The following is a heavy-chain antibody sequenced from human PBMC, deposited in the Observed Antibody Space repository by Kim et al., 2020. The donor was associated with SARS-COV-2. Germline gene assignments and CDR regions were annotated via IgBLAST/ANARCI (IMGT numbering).Heavy chain of an antibody. V-gene: IGHV4-59*08. CDR2: IYYSGST. Sequence: SETLSLTCTVSGGSISSYYWSWIRQPPGKGLECIGYIYYSGSTNYNPSLKSRVTISVDTSKNQFSLKLSSVTAADTAMYYCARLSAAAFDPWGQGTLDTVSS. CDR3: ARLSAAAFDP. J-gene: IGHJ5*02. D-gene: IGHD3-16*02. CDR1: GGSISSYY.